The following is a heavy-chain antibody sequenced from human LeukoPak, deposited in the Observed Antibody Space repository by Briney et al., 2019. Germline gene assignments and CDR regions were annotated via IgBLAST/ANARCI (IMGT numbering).Heavy chain of an antibody. CDR1: GFTFDNYA. CDR2: ISWNSGYI. CDR3: AKVRGTYSSGYFFDY. D-gene: IGHD6-19*01. V-gene: IGHV3-9*01. J-gene: IGHJ4*02. Sequence: PGGSLRLSCAASGFTFDNYAMHWVRQAPGKGLEWLSIISWNSGYIGYADSVKGRFTISRDNAKKSLDLQMNSLRAEGTAFYYCAKVRGTYSSGYFFDYWGQGTLVTVSS.